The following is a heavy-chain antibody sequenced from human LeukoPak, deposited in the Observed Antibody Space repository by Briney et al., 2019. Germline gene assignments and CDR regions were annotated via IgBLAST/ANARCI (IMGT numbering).Heavy chain of an antibody. Sequence: ASVKVSCKASGYTFTGYYMHWVRQAPGQGLEWMGWVNPNSGGTNYAQKFQERVTITRDMSTSTAYMELSSLRSEDTAVYYCAARFRLEDYWGQGTLVTVSS. V-gene: IGHV1-2*02. CDR3: AARFRLEDY. CDR1: GYTFTGYY. J-gene: IGHJ4*02. CDR2: VNPNSGGT. D-gene: IGHD4-17*01.